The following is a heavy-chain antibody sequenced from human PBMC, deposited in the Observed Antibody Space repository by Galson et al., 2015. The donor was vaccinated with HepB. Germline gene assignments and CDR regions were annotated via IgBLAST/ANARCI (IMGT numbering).Heavy chain of an antibody. CDR3: AKGSRLLWFGELLQNWYFDL. D-gene: IGHD3-10*01. V-gene: IGHV3-23*01. CDR1: GFTFSSYA. CDR2: ISGSGGST. Sequence: SLRLSCAASGFTFSSYAMSWVRQAPGKGLEWVSAISGSGGSTYYADSVKGRFTISRDNSKNTLYLQMNSLRAEDTAVYYCAKGSRLLWFGELLQNWYFDLWGRGTLVTVSS. J-gene: IGHJ2*01.